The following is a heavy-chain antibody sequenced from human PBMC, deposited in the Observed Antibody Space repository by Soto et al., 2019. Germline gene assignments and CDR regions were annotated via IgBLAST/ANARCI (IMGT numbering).Heavy chain of an antibody. Sequence: SETLSLTGTGSGGSVSSGRYYWSWIRQPPGKGLEWIGYIYYSGSTNYNPSLKSRVTISVDTSKNQFSLKLSSVTAADTAVYYCARDSSYGYPPHYYFDYWGQGTLVTVSS. CDR1: GGSVSSGRYY. J-gene: IGHJ4*02. CDR3: ARDSSYGYPPHYYFDY. CDR2: IYYSGST. D-gene: IGHD5-18*01. V-gene: IGHV4-61*01.